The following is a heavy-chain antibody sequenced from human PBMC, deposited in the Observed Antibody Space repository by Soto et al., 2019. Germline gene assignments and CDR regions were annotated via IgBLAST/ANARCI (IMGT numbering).Heavy chain of an antibody. CDR3: ATAYCGGDCFNLGYYYYGMDV. J-gene: IGHJ6*02. Sequence: QVQLVQSGAEVKKPGASVKVSCKASGYTFTSYGISWVRQAPGQGLEWMGWSSGYNGNTNYAQKFQGGVTMTTDTSTSTAYMELRSLRSDDTAVYYCATAYCGGDCFNLGYYYYGMDVWGQGTTVTVSS. D-gene: IGHD2-21*02. V-gene: IGHV1-18*01. CDR1: GYTFTSYG. CDR2: SSGYNGNT.